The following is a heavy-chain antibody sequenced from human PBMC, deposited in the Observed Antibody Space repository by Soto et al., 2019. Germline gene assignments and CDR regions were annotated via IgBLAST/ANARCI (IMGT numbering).Heavy chain of an antibody. CDR3: AILYSDFSSVTYSYSGMDV. CDR1: GGSISRYY. J-gene: IGHJ6*02. CDR2: IFSSGTT. D-gene: IGHD3-3*01. Sequence: SETLSLTCSVSGGSISRYYWSWILQPPGRGLEWIGNIFSSGTTSSGTCLKNRVTSSVDMAKYQVGCSLNAVPAAATPVYSCAILYSDFSSVTYSYSGMDVWGQGTTFTVSS. V-gene: IGHV4-59*01.